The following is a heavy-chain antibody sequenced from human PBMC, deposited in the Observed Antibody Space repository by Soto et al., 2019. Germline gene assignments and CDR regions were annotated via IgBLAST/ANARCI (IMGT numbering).Heavy chain of an antibody. D-gene: IGHD3-22*01. V-gene: IGHV1-24*01. CDR3: ATVPKYYYDSSGYLGYFQH. Sequence: EASVKVSCKVSGYTLTELSMHWVRQAPGKGLEWMGGFDPEDGETIYAQKFQGRVTMTEDTSTDTAYMELSSLRSEDTAVYYCATVPKYYYDSSGYLGYFQHWGQGTLVTVSS. J-gene: IGHJ1*01. CDR2: FDPEDGET. CDR1: GYTLTELS.